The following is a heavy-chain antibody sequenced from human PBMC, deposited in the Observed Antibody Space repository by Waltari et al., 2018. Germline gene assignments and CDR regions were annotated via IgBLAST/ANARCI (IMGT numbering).Heavy chain of an antibody. V-gene: IGHV4-59*11. D-gene: IGHD1-26*01. J-gene: IGHJ4*02. CDR1: GGSISSHY. CDR2: SYYSGST. CDR3: ARERELEYLDY. Sequence: QVQLQESGPGLVKPSETLSLTCTVSGGSISSHYWSWIRQPPGKGLEWIGYSYYSGSTNDNPSRKSRVTIAVDTSKNQFSLKLSSVTAADRAVYYCARERELEYLDYWGQGTLVTVSS.